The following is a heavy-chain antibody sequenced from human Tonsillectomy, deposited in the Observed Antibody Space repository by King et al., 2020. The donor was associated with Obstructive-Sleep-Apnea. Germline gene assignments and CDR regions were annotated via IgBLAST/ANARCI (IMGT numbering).Heavy chain of an antibody. J-gene: IGHJ1*01. D-gene: IGHD6-13*01. CDR2: ISYDGSNK. Sequence: HVQLVESGGGVVQPGRSLRLSCAASGFTFSNYGMHWVRQAPGKGLEWVAVISYDGSNKYYADSVKGRFTISRDNSKNTLYLQMNSLRAEDTAVYYCAKLRDRAAVFGSFQHWGQGTLVTVSS. CDR3: AKLRDRAAVFGSFQH. V-gene: IGHV3-30*18. CDR1: GFTFSNYG.